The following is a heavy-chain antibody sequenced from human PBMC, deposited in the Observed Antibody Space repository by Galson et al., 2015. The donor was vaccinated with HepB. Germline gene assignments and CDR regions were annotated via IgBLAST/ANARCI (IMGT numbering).Heavy chain of an antibody. CDR1: GFTFSDYY. CDR3: ARDLYSSSSGYYYGMDV. V-gene: IGHV3-11*06. D-gene: IGHD6-6*01. CDR2: ISSSSSYT. J-gene: IGHJ6*02. Sequence: SLRLSCAASGFTFSDYYMSWIRQAPGKGLEWVSYISSSSSYTNYADSVKGRFTISRDNAKNSLYLQMNSLRGEDTAVYYCARDLYSSSSGYYYGMDVWGQGTTVTVSS.